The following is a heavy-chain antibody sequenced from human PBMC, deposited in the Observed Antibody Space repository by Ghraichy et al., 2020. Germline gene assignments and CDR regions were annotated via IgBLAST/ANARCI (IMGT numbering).Heavy chain of an antibody. CDR1: GFSFVDYW. CDR2: IKQDGDEK. CDR3: AGRRYSSDY. D-gene: IGHD5-12*01. J-gene: IGHJ4*02. V-gene: IGHV3-7*03. Sequence: GGSLRLSCAASGFSFVDYWMTWVRQAPGKGLEWVANIKQDGDEKNYVDSVKGRFTISRDNARNSLYLQINSLRVEDTAVYYCAGRRYSSDYWGQGTVVTVSS.